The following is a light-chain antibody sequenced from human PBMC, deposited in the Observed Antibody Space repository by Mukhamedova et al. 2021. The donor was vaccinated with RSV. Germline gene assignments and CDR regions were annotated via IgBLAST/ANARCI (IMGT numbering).Light chain of an antibody. V-gene: IGKV3-15*01. CDR2: GAS. CDR3: QQCTNWECS. Sequence: SIGTNLAWFQQKPGQAPRLLIYGASTRTADIPARFRGTGSGTEVTLTINYLESEDCAVYYCQQCTNWECSFGQGTALEI. CDR1: SIGTN. J-gene: IGKJ2*04.